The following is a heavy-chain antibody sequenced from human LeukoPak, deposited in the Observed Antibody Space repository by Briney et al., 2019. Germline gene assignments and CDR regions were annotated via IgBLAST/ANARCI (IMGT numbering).Heavy chain of an antibody. J-gene: IGHJ4*01. CDR2: INPSGGST. CDR3: ARGGRAGVVWGYSDY. V-gene: IGHV1-46*01. CDR1: GYTFTNYY. D-gene: IGHD6-13*01. Sequence: ASVKVSCKASGYTFTNYYIHWARQAPGRGLEWMGIINPSGGSTSYAQRFQGRVTMTSDTSTSTVYMDLSSLTSEDTAVYYCARGGRAGVVWGYSDYWGHGTLVTGSS.